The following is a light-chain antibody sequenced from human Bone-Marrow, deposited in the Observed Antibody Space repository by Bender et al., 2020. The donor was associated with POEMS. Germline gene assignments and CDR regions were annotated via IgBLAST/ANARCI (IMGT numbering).Light chain of an antibody. J-gene: IGLJ2*01. Sequence: SYELTQPHSVSVSPGQTVNITCSGEKLGDVYASWYQQKPGLSPVLVIYQDTRRPSGNPGRFSGANSGNPATLTISGTQALDEADYYCQAWDRNTAVFGGGTKLTVL. CDR2: QDT. V-gene: IGLV3-1*01. CDR1: KLGDVY. CDR3: QAWDRNTAV.